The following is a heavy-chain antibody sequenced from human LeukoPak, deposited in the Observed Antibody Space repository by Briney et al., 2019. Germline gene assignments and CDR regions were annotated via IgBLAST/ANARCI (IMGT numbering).Heavy chain of an antibody. J-gene: IGHJ4*02. Sequence: SECLSLTCTVSGGSISSYYWTWIRQPPGKGLEWTGYIYYSGSTNYNPSLKSRVTISVDTSKNQLSLRLSSVTAADTAVYYCARHRSGSFDSWGQGTLVTVSS. CDR3: ARHRSGSFDS. D-gene: IGHD3-3*01. CDR2: IYYSGST. V-gene: IGHV4-59*08. CDR1: GGSISSYY.